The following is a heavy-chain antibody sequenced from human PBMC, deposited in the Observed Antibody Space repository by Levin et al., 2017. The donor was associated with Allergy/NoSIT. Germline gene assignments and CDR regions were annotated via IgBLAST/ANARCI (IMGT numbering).Heavy chain of an antibody. D-gene: IGHD6-19*01. V-gene: IGHV3-30*04. J-gene: IGHJ4*02. Sequence: GESLKISCAASGFTFSSYAMHWVRQAPGKGLEWVAVISYDGSNKYYADSVKGRFTISRDNSKNTLYLQMNSLRAEDTAVYYCARDRGYSSGWYSSSWFSALNWGQGTLVTVSS. CDR1: GFTFSSYA. CDR3: ARDRGYSSGWYSSSWFSALN. CDR2: ISYDGSNK.